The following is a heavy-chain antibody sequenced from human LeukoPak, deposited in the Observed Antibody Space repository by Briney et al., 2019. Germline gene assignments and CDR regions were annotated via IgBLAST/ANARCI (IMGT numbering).Heavy chain of an antibody. V-gene: IGHV4-34*01. CDR1: GGSFSGYY. Sequence: SETLSLTCGVYGGSFSGYYWSWIRQPPGKGLEWIGEINHSGSTNYNPSLKSRVTISVDTPKNQFSLKLSSVTAADTAVYYCGGWLYEITGNWFDPWGQGTLVTVSS. CDR3: GGWLYEITGNWFDP. CDR2: INHSGST. J-gene: IGHJ5*02. D-gene: IGHD6-19*01.